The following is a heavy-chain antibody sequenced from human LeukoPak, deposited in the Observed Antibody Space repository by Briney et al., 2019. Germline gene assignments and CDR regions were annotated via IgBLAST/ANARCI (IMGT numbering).Heavy chain of an antibody. V-gene: IGHV4-59*01. CDR1: GVSISSYY. CDR2: IYYSGST. D-gene: IGHD2-15*01. Sequence: PSETLSLTCTVSGVSISSYYWSWIRQPPGKGLEWIGYIYYSGSTNYNPSLKSRVTISVDTSKNQFSLKLSSVTAADTAVYYCARDRPMVVAARNYYYYYMDVWGKGTTVTVSS. J-gene: IGHJ6*03. CDR3: ARDRPMVVAARNYYYYYMDV.